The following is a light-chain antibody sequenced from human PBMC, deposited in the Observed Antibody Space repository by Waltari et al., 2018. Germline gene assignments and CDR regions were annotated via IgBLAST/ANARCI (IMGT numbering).Light chain of an antibody. CDR1: QSVLSSSNNKNY. Sequence: DIVMTQSPDSLAVSLGERATINCKSSQSVLSSSNNKNYLGWYQKKPGQPPNLLISWASTREAGVPDRFSGGGSGTDFTLTISSLQAEDVAGYYCQQCYSFPYTFGQGTKLEIK. CDR3: QQCYSFPYT. V-gene: IGKV4-1*01. J-gene: IGKJ2*01. CDR2: WAS.